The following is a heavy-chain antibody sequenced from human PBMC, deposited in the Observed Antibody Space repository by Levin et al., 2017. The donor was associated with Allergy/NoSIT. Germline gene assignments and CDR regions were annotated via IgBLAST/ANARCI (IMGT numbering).Heavy chain of an antibody. V-gene: IGHV4-31*03. CDR2: IYRGGIT. CDR1: GDSVGSGGYY. D-gene: IGHD3-3*01. CDR3: ARDRDYDVSSDYLAGVVRHYYYYGMDV. Sequence: PSETLSLTCSVSGDSVGSGGYYWSWVRQRPGEGLEWIGYIYRGGITKYHPAYDRRAVISVNMSKNQVSLRLMSVTATDTAIYYCARDRDYDVSSDYLAGVVRHYYYYGMDVWGQGTTVTVSS. J-gene: IGHJ6*02.